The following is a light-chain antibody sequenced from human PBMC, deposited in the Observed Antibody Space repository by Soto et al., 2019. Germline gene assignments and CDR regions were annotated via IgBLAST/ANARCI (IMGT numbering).Light chain of an antibody. J-gene: IGLJ1*01. CDR1: IGFVGSFSL. CDR3: CLYIGATTYV. Sequence: QSALAQPASVSWSPGHSITISFTGTIGFVGSFSLVSWYQQHTGKAPKVMISEGNRRPSGVPDRFYGSTSVNSASLTISGLQADDEADYYCCLYIGATTYVFGTGTKVTVL. V-gene: IGLV2-23*01. CDR2: EGN.